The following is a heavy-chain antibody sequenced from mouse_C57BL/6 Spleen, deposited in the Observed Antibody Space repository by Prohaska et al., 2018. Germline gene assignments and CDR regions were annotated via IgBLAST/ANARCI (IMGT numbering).Heavy chain of an antibody. Sequence: FTSNYGHWLMLIPEHCLDVIADLNPSSGGTNYNEKFNSKATLTVDKSSSTAYMQLRSLTSEDYAVYYCAGYDYEVYYFDYWGHVRPLPVFS. CDR3: AGYDYEVYYFDY. J-gene: IGHJ2*01. CDR2: LNPSSGGT. V-gene: IGHV1-53*01. D-gene: IGHD2-4*01. CDR1: FTSNY.